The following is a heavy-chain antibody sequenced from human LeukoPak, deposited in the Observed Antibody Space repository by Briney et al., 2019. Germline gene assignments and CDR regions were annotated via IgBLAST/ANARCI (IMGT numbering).Heavy chain of an antibody. D-gene: IGHD6-19*01. CDR2: ISGSGGST. V-gene: IGHV3-23*01. CDR1: GFTFSSYA. CDR3: AKDPDSIAVAYPDY. Sequence: ETGGSLRLSCAASGFTFSSYAMSWVRQAPGKGLEWVSAISGSGGSTYYADSVKGRFTISRDNSKNTLYLQMNSLRAEDTAVYYCAKDPDSIAVAYPDYWGQGTLVTVSS. J-gene: IGHJ4*02.